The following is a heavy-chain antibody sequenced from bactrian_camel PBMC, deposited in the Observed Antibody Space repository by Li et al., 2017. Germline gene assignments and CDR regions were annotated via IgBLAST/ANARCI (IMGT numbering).Heavy chain of an antibody. D-gene: IGHD6*01. CDR2: IAIGGST. V-gene: IGHV3S55*01. CDR3: AANFGYNRRTVVSGFRGCDPNF. Sequence: HVQLVESGGGSVQAGGSLTLSCVVSGISYSVPRYSMAWFRQAPGKEREGVAAIAIGGSTYYADSVKGRFTISRDRAKNTLSLQMDNLKPEDTALYFCAANFGYNRRTVVSGFRGCDPNFWGRGTQVTVS. CDR1: GISYSVPRYS. J-gene: IGHJ4*01.